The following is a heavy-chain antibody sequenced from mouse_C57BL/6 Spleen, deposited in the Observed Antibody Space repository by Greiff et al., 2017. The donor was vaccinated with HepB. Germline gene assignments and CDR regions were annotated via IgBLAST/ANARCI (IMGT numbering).Heavy chain of an antibody. CDR1: GFTFSSYG. CDR2: ISSGGSYT. CDR3: ASPYYGSSGYYAMDY. Sequence: EVQLVESGGDLVKPGGSLKLSCAASGFTFSSYGMSWVRQTPDKRLEWVATISSGGSYTYYPDSVKGRFTISRDNAKNTLYLQMSSLKSEDTAMYYCASPYYGSSGYYAMDYWGQGTSVTVSS. D-gene: IGHD1-1*01. V-gene: IGHV5-6*01. J-gene: IGHJ4*01.